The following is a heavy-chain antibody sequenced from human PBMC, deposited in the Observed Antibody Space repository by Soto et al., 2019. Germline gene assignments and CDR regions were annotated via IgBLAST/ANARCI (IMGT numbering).Heavy chain of an antibody. CDR1: GYTFTNFG. CDR3: ARGGNPIDY. J-gene: IGHJ4*02. V-gene: IGHV1-18*01. CDR2: ISAYNGNT. D-gene: IGHD3-16*01. Sequence: QVPLVQSGAEVKKPVASVKVSCKASGYTFTNFGISWVRQAPGQGLEWMGWISAYNGNTNYAQNFQGRVTMTTATSTSTADMELRSLRSDDTAVYDFARGGNPIDYWGQGTLVIVSS.